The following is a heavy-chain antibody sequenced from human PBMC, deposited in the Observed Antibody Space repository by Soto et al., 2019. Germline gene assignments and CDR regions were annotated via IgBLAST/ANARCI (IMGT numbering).Heavy chain of an antibody. Sequence: QVQLVESGGGVVQPGRSLSLSCAASGFTFDSYGMHWVRQAPGKGLEWVAVISSDGNNKYYADSVKGRFTISRDNFKNTLYLQMSSLRADDTAVYYCAKDLLPNTVTTCGSWGQGTLVTVSS. D-gene: IGHD4-17*01. J-gene: IGHJ5*02. CDR1: GFTFDSYG. CDR2: ISSDGNNK. CDR3: AKDLLPNTVTTCGS. V-gene: IGHV3-30*18.